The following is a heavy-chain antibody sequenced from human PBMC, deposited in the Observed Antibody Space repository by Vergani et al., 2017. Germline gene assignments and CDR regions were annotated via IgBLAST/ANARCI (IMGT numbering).Heavy chain of an antibody. Sequence: QVQLVESGGGVVQRGGSLRLSCATSGFTFSNYDMQWSRPGPDKGLEFVAFIQFDGSNQYYADSVKVRFTLSRDFSKNTLYLQMNSLRTDDTATYYCAKHFRGWGIDYWGQGTQVIVSS. CDR1: GFTFSNYD. J-gene: IGHJ4*02. CDR3: AKHFRGWGIDY. D-gene: IGHD3-16*01. V-gene: IGHV3-30*02. CDR2: IQFDGSNQ.